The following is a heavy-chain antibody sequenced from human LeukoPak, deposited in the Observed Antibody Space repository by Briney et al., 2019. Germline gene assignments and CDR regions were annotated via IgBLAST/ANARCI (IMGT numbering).Heavy chain of an antibody. J-gene: IGHJ6*03. CDR2: TSSSDAGT. CDR3: ARGGYSYGYAGVSPHYMAI. Sequence: GGSLRLSCAASGFTLSTYAMSWVRQTPGKGLEWVAATSSSDAGTYHTDSVRGRFTISRDNSKNTLYLQMNSLRAEDAAVYFCARGGYSYGYAGVSPHYMAIWGKGTMVTVSS. CDR1: GFTLSTYA. D-gene: IGHD5-18*01. V-gene: IGHV3-23*01.